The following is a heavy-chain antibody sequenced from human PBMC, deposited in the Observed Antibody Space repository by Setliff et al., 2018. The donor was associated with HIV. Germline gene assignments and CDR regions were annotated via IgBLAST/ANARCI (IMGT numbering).Heavy chain of an antibody. Sequence: KSSETLSLTCAVPGGSFSGYYWSWIRQPPGKGLEWIGEINQSGGINYNPSLKSRVTISIDTFKNQFSMKLYSVTAADTAVYYCARRGAVASPPPLWGQGTLVTVSS. J-gene: IGHJ4*02. CDR1: GGSFSGYY. CDR2: INQSGGI. CDR3: ARRGAVASPPPL. D-gene: IGHD6-19*01. V-gene: IGHV4-34*01.